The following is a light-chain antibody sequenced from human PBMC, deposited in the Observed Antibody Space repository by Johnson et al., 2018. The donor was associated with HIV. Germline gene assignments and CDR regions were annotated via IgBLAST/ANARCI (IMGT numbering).Light chain of an antibody. V-gene: IGLV1-51*01. J-gene: IGLJ1*01. CDR1: SSNIGNNY. Sequence: QPVLTQPPSVSAAPGQKVTISCSGSSSNIGNNYVSWYQHLPGTAPQLLIYANNTRPSGIPDRFSGSKSGTSATLGITGLQTGDEADYYCGTWDSYLTAGVFGSGTKVTVL. CDR3: GTWDSYLTAGV. CDR2: ANN.